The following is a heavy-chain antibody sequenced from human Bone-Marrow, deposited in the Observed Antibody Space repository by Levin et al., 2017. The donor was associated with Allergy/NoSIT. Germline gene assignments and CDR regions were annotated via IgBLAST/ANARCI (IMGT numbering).Heavy chain of an antibody. CDR1: GFTFSSYN. CDR3: ARDDPYCSGSNCYGDAFDI. J-gene: IGHJ3*02. D-gene: IGHD2-2*01. V-gene: IGHV3-21*01. CDR2: ISAGSTYI. Sequence: NPGGSLRLSCAASGFTFSSYNMNWIRQAPGKGLEWVSSISAGSTYIYYADSVKGRFTISRDNAKNSLSLQMNSLGAEDTAVYYCARDDPYCSGSNCYGDAFDIWGQGTVVTVSS.